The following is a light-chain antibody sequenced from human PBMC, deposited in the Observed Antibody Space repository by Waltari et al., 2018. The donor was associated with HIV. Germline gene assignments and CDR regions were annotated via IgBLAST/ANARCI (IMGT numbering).Light chain of an antibody. J-gene: IGLJ2*01. Sequence: QSVLTQPPPVSAAPGQKVTISCSVSTSNIGNHNVSGYQQLPGTAPKLLISDDNKRPSGIPDRFSGSKSGTSATLGITGLQTGDEADYYCGTWDSSLSAVVFGGGTKLTVL. CDR1: TSNIGNHN. CDR3: GTWDSSLSAVV. CDR2: DDN. V-gene: IGLV1-51*01.